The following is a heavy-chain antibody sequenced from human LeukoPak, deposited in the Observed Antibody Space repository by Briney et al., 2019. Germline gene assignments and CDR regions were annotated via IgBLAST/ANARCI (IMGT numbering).Heavy chain of an antibody. Sequence: SETLSLTCTVSGGSISSYYWSWIRQPPGKGLEWIGYIYYTGSTNYNPSLKSRVTMSVDTSKNQFSLKLSSVTAADTAVYYCARDSEPYGSRNDYYYGMDVWGQGTTVTVSS. CDR2: IYYTGST. D-gene: IGHD3-10*01. J-gene: IGHJ6*02. CDR1: GGSISSYY. V-gene: IGHV4-59*01. CDR3: ARDSEPYGSRNDYYYGMDV.